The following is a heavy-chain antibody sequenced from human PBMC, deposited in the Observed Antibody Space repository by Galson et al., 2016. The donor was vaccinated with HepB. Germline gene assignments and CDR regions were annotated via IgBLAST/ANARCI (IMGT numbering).Heavy chain of an antibody. D-gene: IGHD1-26*01. CDR1: SSSFSGHL. V-gene: IGHV3-21*01. CDR3: ARDISGHGTKGWDHDY. Sequence: SLRLSCAASSSSFSGHLMNWVRQAPGKGLEWVSSISGNSRPIYYAEPVKGRFTISRDNAENLLFLQMNSLKAEDTAVYYCARDISGHGTKGWDHDYWGQGTLVTVSS. J-gene: IGHJ4*02. CDR2: ISGNSRPI.